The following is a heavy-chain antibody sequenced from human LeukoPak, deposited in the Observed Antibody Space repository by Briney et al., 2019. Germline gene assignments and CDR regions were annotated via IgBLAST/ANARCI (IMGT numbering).Heavy chain of an antibody. Sequence: PGGSLRLSCAASGFSFSFSNMNWVRQAPGKGLEWVSYISSSSSTIYYADSVKGRFTISRDNAKNSLYLQMNSLRGEDTAVYYCARDRGVQLWPYYMDVWGKGTTVTISS. D-gene: IGHD5-18*01. J-gene: IGHJ6*03. CDR2: ISSSSSTI. CDR3: ARDRGVQLWPYYMDV. V-gene: IGHV3-48*01. CDR1: GFSFSFSN.